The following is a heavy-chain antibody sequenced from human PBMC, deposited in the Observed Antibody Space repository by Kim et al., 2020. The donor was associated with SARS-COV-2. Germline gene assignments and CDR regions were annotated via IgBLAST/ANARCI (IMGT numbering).Heavy chain of an antibody. Sequence: KGRFTISRDNSKNTLHLQMTSLRAEDTAVYYCARGYCSGGSCYQNFFDYWGQGTLVTVSS. CDR3: ARGYCSGGSCYQNFFDY. D-gene: IGHD2-15*01. V-gene: IGHV3-30*07. J-gene: IGHJ4*02.